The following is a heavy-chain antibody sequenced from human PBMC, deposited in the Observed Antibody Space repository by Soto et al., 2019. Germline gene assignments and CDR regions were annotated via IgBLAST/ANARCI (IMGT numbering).Heavy chain of an antibody. V-gene: IGHV3-30*18. J-gene: IGHJ4*02. CDR1: GFTFSSYI. D-gene: IGHD6-6*01. Sequence: GGSLRLSCAASGFTFSSYIMNWVRQAPGKGLEWVAVISYDGSNKYYADSVKGRFTISRDNSKNTLYLQMNSLRAEDTAVYYCAKILSSSSSRYFDYWGQGTLVTVSS. CDR2: ISYDGSNK. CDR3: AKILSSSSSRYFDY.